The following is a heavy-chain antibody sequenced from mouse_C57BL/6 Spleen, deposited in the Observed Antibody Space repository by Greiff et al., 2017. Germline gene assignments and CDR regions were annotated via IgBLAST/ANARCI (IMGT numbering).Heavy chain of an antibody. D-gene: IGHD2-1*01. J-gene: IGHJ2*01. CDR3: ARDGNYEGEYYFDY. CDR1: GYSFTSYY. CDR2: IYPGSGNT. Sequence: QVQLKQSGPELVKPGASVKISCKASGYSFTSYYIHWVKQRPGQGLEWIGWIYPGSGNTKYNEKFKGKATLTADTSSSTAYMQLSSLTSEDSAVYYCARDGNYEGEYYFDYWGQGTTLTVSS. V-gene: IGHV1-66*01.